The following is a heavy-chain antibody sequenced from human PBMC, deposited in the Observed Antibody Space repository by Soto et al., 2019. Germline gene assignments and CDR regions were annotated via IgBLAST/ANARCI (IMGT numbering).Heavy chain of an antibody. CDR2: IYHSGST. J-gene: IGHJ4*02. CDR1: GGSISSGGYS. V-gene: IGHV4-30-2*01. CDR3: ARAQDFRYYFDY. Sequence: QLQLQESGSGLVKPSQTLSLTCAVSGGSISSGGYSWSWIRQPPGKGLEWIGYIYHSGSTYYNPSPKSRVTLAFDRSKNQFSLRLSPVSAADTAVYYCARAQDFRYYFDYWGQGTRVTVSS.